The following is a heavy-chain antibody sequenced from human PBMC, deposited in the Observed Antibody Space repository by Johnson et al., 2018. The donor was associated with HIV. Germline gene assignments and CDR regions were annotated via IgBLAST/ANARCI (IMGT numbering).Heavy chain of an antibody. CDR2: IRYDGSNN. V-gene: IGHV3-30*02. Sequence: QVQLVESGGGVVQPGGSLRLSCAASGFIFDSYGMHWVRQAPGKGLEWVAFIRYDGSNNFYIESVKGRFTISRDNFKNTLYLQMNSLRAEDTAVFYCARGPFYPYYNFWSGYVDAFDIWGQGTMVTVSS. D-gene: IGHD3-3*01. J-gene: IGHJ3*02. CDR1: GFIFDSYG. CDR3: ARGPFYPYYNFWSGYVDAFDI.